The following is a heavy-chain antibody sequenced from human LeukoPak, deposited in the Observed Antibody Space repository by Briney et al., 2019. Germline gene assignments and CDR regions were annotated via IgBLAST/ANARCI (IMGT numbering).Heavy chain of an antibody. CDR3: ARGGYGSGSFYYYYGMDV. CDR1: GY. V-gene: IGHV1-2*02. CDR2: INPNSGGT. J-gene: IGHJ6*02. D-gene: IGHD3-10*01. Sequence: ASVKVSCKASGYMHWVRQAPGQGLEWMGWINPNSGGTNYAQKFQGRVTMTRDTSISTAYMELSSLRSEDTAVYYCARGGYGSGSFYYYYGMDVWGQGTTVTVSS.